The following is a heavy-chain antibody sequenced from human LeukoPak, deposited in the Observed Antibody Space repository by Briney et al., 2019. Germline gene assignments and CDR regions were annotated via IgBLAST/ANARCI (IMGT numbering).Heavy chain of an antibody. V-gene: IGHV3-30*03. CDR2: ISYDGSYK. D-gene: IGHD6-19*01. CDR3: ATDNLRWAVAGNYADY. J-gene: IGHJ4*02. Sequence: TGGSLRLSCAASGFRFSSYGMHWVRQSPGKGLECVAFISYDGSYKYYADPVKGRFTISRDNSKDTVYLQMKSLRAEDTAVFYCATDNLRWAVAGNYADYWGQGTLVTVSS. CDR1: GFRFSSYG.